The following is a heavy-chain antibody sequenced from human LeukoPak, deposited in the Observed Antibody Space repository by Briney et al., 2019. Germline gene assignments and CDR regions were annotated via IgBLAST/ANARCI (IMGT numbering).Heavy chain of an antibody. CDR1: GGSISSGGYY. Sequence: SETLSLTCTVSGGSISSGGYYWGWIRQHPGRGLEWIGYIYYSGSTYYNPSLKSRVTISVDTSKNQFSLKLSSVTAADTAVYYCARSIGDYGSAFDIWGQGTMVTVSS. CDR2: IYYSGST. CDR3: ARSIGDYGSAFDI. D-gene: IGHD4-17*01. V-gene: IGHV4-31*03. J-gene: IGHJ3*02.